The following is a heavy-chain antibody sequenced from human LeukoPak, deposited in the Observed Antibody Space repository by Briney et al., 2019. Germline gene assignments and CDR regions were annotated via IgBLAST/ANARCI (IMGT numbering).Heavy chain of an antibody. J-gene: IGHJ4*02. Sequence: GGSLRLSCAASGFTFSNYGMSWVRQAPGKGLEWVSSIDVRGFTTYYADSVKGRFTISRDSSQNTLYLQMNSLRAEDTAVYYCASRSVVRGFDYWGQGTLVTVSS. D-gene: IGHD3-10*01. CDR3: ASRSVVRGFDY. V-gene: IGHV3-23*01. CDR1: GFTFSNYG. CDR2: IDVRGFTT.